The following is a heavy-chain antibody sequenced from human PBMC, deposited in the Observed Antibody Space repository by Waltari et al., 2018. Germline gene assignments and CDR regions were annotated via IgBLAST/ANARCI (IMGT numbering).Heavy chain of an antibody. CDR1: GGSTSSTSFY. D-gene: IGHD3-10*01. CDR3: ARHTAPNYYHSGGGGDYYYVDV. CDR2: VSYSGRT. J-gene: IGHJ6*03. V-gene: IGHV4-39*01. Sequence: QVQLQESGPGLVKPSETLSLTCSVSGGSTSSTSFYWAWLRQPPGKGLEWISRVSYSGRTHYSPSLKSRVTISIDTSKNQFSLDLSSVTAADTAVYYCARHTAPNYYHSGGGGDYYYVDVWGRGTTVTVSS.